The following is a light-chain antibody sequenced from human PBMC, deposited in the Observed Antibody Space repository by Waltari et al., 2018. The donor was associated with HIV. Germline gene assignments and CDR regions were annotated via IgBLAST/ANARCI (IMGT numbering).Light chain of an antibody. Sequence: ENVLTQSPATLSLSPGERATLSCRASQNVSSYLAWYQQKPGQAPRLLIYGASNRATGIPASFSGSGSVTDCTLTINSLEPEDFAVYYCQQRSNWPPRYSFGQGTKLEIK. CDR1: QNVSSY. J-gene: IGKJ2*03. V-gene: IGKV3-11*01. CDR2: GAS. CDR3: QQRSNWPPRYS.